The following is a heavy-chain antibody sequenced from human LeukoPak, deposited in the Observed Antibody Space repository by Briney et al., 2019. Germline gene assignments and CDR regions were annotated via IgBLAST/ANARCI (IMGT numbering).Heavy chain of an antibody. D-gene: IGHD3-22*01. Sequence: SETLSLTCTVSGYSISSGYYWGWIQQPPGKGLEGIGSGSTYYNPSLKSRVTISVDTSKNQFSLKLSSVTAADTAVYFCASPRGDDSGGYYTWYFHHWGQGILVTVSS. V-gene: IGHV4-38-2*02. CDR3: ASPRGDDSGGYYTWYFHH. CDR2: SGST. CDR1: GYSISSGYY. J-gene: IGHJ1*01.